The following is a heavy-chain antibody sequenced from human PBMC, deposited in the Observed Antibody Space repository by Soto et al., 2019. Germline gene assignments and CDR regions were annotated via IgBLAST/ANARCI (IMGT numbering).Heavy chain of an antibody. CDR1: GFTFSSYG. CDR2: IWYDGSNK. CDR3: ARDAANYYDSSGYYEKSIDY. Sequence: GGSLRLSCAASGFTFSSYGMHWVRQAPGKGLEWVAVIWYDGSNKYYADSVKGRFTISRDNSKNTLYLQMNSLRAEDTAVYYCARDAANYYDSSGYYEKSIDYWGQGTLVTVSS. V-gene: IGHV3-33*01. D-gene: IGHD3-22*01. J-gene: IGHJ4*02.